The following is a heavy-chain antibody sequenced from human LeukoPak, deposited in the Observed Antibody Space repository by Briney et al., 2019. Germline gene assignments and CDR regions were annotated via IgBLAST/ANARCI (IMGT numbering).Heavy chain of an antibody. CDR2: INHSGST. D-gene: IGHD1-14*01. CDR1: GGSFSGYY. Sequence: PSETLSLTCAVYGGSFSGYYWSWIRQPPGKGLEWIGEINHSGSTNYNPSLKSRVTISVDTSKSQFSLKLSSVTAADTAVYYRARYNPSTPRGLRFDYWGQGTLVTVSS. J-gene: IGHJ4*02. V-gene: IGHV4-34*01. CDR3: ARYNPSTPRGLRFDY.